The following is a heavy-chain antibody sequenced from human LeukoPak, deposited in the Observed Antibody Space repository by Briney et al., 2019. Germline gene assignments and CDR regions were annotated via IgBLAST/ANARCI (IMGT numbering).Heavy chain of an antibody. D-gene: IGHD3-10*02. V-gene: IGHV3-21*01. CDR2: IISSIRYR. J-gene: IGHJ6*04. CDR3: AELGITMIGGV. Sequence: GGSLRLSCAASGFTFSSYSMIWVRPAPGGGLEWVSSIISSIRYRYYADSVKGRFTISRDNAKNSLYLQMNSLRAEDTAVYYCAELGITMIGGVWGKGTTVTISS. CDR1: GFTFSSYS.